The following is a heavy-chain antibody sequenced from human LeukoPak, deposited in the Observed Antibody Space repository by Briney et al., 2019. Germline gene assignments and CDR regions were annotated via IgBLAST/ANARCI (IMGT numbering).Heavy chain of an antibody. V-gene: IGHV3-23*01. CDR3: AKEPAAKSRNWFDP. J-gene: IGHJ5*02. D-gene: IGHD2-15*01. CDR1: GFTVSSKY. CDR2: ISGSGGST. Sequence: GGSLRLSCAASGFTVSSKYMSWVRQAPGKGLEWVSAISGSGGSTYYADSVKGRFTISRDNSKNTLYLQMNSLRAEDTAVYYCAKEPAAKSRNWFDPWGQGTLVTVSS.